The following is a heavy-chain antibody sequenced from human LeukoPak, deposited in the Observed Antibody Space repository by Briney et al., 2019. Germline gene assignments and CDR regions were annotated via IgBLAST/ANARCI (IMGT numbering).Heavy chain of an antibody. J-gene: IGHJ4*02. CDR2: ISWNSGSI. CDR1: GFTFDDYA. V-gene: IGHV3-9*01. Sequence: GRSLRLSCAASGFTFDDYAMPWVRQAPGKGLEWVSGISWNSGSIGYADSVKGRFTISRDNAKNSLYLQMNSLRAEDTALYYCAKDINPPKYCSSTSCYSGFDYWGQGTLVTVSS. D-gene: IGHD2-2*01. CDR3: AKDINPPKYCSSTSCYSGFDY.